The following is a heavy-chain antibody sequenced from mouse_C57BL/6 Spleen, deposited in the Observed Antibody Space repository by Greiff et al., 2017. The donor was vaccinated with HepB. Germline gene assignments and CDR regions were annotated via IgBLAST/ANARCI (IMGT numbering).Heavy chain of an antibody. V-gene: IGHV5-4*03. CDR2: ISDGGSYT. D-gene: IGHD2-1*01. Sequence: EVKVEESGGGLVKPGGSLKLSCAASGFTFSSYAMSWVRQTPEKRLEWVATISDGGSYTYYPDNVKGRFTISRDNAKNNLYLQMSHLKSEDTAMYYCERNGNYFAYGAKAPLSQSPQ. CDR3: ERNGNYFAY. J-gene: IGHJ2*01. CDR1: GFTFSSYA.